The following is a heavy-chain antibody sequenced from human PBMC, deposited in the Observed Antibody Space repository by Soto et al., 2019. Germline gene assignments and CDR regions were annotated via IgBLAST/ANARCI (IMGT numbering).Heavy chain of an antibody. Sequence: PGGSLRLSCAASGFTFSDFYMSWIRQAPGKGLEWLSHISGGGGTIYYADSVKGRFTISRDNAKNSLYLQMSSLRAEDTAVYYCARGATLLGNWFDPWGQGTLVTVSS. CDR2: ISGGGGTI. V-gene: IGHV3-11*01. D-gene: IGHD3-16*01. CDR3: ARGATLLGNWFDP. J-gene: IGHJ5*02. CDR1: GFTFSDFY.